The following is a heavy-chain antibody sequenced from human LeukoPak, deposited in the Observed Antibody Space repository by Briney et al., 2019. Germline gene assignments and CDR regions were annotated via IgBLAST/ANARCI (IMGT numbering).Heavy chain of an antibody. Sequence: GGSLRLSCAASGFTFSSYVMHWVRQAPGKGLEWVALISYDGSNKYYADSVKGRFTISRDNSKNTLYLQMNSLRAEDTAVYYCAKDPCSGGSCDSGYWGQGTLVTVSS. CDR1: GFTFSSYV. J-gene: IGHJ4*02. V-gene: IGHV3-30*18. CDR2: ISYDGSNK. D-gene: IGHD2-15*01. CDR3: AKDPCSGGSCDSGY.